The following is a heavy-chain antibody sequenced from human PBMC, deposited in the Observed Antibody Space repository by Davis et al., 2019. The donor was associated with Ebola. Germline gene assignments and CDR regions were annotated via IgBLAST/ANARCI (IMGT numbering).Heavy chain of an antibody. J-gene: IGHJ6*02. D-gene: IGHD2-2*01. CDR2: INPSGGST. Sequence: ASVKVSCKASGYTFTSYYMHWVRQAPGQGLEWMGIINPSGGSTSYAQKFQGRVTMTRDTSTSTVYMELSSLRSEDTAVYYFARERLIVVVPAATGGNYYYYYGMDVWGQGTTVTVSS. CDR1: GYTFTSYY. CDR3: ARERLIVVVPAATGGNYYYYYGMDV. V-gene: IGHV1-46*01.